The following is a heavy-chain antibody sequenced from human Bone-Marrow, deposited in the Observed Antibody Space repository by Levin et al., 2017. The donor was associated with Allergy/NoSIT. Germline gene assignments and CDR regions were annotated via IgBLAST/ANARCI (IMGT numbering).Heavy chain of an antibody. J-gene: IGHJ6*03. V-gene: IGHV5-51*01. Sequence: KVSCKGSGYSFTSYWIGWVRQMPGKGLEWMGIIYPGDSDTRYSPSFQGQVTISADKSISTAYLQWSSLKASDTAMYYCARHRGGGCSGGSCYSGYYYYMDVWGKGTTVTVSS. CDR1: GYSFTSYW. CDR2: IYPGDSDT. D-gene: IGHD2-15*01. CDR3: ARHRGGGCSGGSCYSGYYYYMDV.